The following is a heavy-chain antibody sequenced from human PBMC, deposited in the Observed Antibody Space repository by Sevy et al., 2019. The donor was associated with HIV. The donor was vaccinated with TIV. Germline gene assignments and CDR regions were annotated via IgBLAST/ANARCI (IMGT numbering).Heavy chain of an antibody. D-gene: IGHD3-22*01. CDR1: GYSFTDHW. V-gene: IGHV5-51*01. CDR3: ATSRSGYLDSSGYYIY. J-gene: IGHJ4*02. Sequence: GGSLKISCKGSGYSFTDHWIGWVRQRPGKGLGWMGIIYPNDSKTRYSPSFKGQVTFSAHKSINTAYPQWSRLKASDTAMYYCATSRSGYLDSSGYYIYWGQGTLVTVSS. CDR2: IYPNDSKT.